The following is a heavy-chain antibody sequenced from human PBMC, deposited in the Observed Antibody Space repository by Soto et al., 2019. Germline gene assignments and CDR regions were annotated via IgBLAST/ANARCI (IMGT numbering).Heavy chain of an antibody. CDR2: ISYDGSNK. D-gene: IGHD5-12*01. CDR1: GFTFSSYG. CDR3: AKSQSTAYDPYNA. Sequence: GGSLRLSCAASGFTFSSYGMHWVRQAPGKGLEWVAVISYDGSNKYYADSVKGRFTISRDNSKNTLYLQMNNLRAEDTAVYFCAKSQSTAYDPYNAWGLGTLVTVSS. V-gene: IGHV3-30*18. J-gene: IGHJ5*02.